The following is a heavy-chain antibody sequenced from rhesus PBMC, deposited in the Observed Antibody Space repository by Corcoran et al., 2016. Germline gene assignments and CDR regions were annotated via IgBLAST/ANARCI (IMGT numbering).Heavy chain of an antibody. D-gene: IGHD1-44*01. J-gene: IGHJ4*01. CDR3: ARDGDYFYFDY. V-gene: IGHV4-127*01. CDR2: SGSSSGST. Sequence: QVQLQESGPGLVKPSETLSLTCAVSGYSISSGVGWSWIRQPPGKGLEWIGYSGSSSGSTKYTRYLKRRVTISKGTSKNQFSLKLSTVTAADTAVYYCARDGDYFYFDYWGQGVLVTVSS. CDR1: GYSISSGVG.